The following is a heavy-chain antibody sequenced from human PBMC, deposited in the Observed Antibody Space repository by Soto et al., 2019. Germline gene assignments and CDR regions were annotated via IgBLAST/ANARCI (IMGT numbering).Heavy chain of an antibody. D-gene: IGHD5-18*01. CDR3: ATRGNSHAYFDF. Sequence: GESLKISCKGSGSTFTRYWSAWVRQMPGKGLEWMGLIYPGDSDNRYSPSFQGKRTISADKVISTSYLQWSSLKASDTSMYYCATRGNSHAYFDFWGQGTLVTVSS. J-gene: IGHJ4*02. CDR1: GSTFTRYW. V-gene: IGHV5-51*01. CDR2: IYPGDSDN.